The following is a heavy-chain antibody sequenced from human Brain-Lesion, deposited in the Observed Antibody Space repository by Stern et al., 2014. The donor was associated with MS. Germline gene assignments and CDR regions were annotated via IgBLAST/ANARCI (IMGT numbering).Heavy chain of an antibody. J-gene: IGHJ5*02. Sequence: VQLVESGPGLVKPSETLSLTCTVAGGSVSSTSYAWAWIRQPPGKGLEWIGTIYYSGNTYYSPSLPSRLTLSLDTSKTQFSLHLGSGTAADTAVYYCAGEEDIRYCSGGSCTGNWFDPWGQGTLVTVSS. CDR2: IYYSGNT. CDR3: AGEEDIRYCSGGSCTGNWFDP. CDR1: GGSVSSTSYA. V-gene: IGHV4-39*02. D-gene: IGHD2-15*01.